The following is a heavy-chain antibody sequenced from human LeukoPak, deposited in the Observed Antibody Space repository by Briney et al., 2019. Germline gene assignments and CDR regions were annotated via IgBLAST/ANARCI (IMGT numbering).Heavy chain of an antibody. D-gene: IGHD5-24*01. Sequence: GGSLRLSCAASGFTFDEYAMHWVRQAPGKGLDWVSLITWDGGNTYYADSVKGRFTISRDNAKNSLYLQMNSLRAEDTAVYFCARSYYYYYMDVWGKGTTVTISS. CDR3: ARSYYYYYMDV. CDR2: ITWDGGNT. J-gene: IGHJ6*03. CDR1: GFTFDEYA. V-gene: IGHV3-43D*03.